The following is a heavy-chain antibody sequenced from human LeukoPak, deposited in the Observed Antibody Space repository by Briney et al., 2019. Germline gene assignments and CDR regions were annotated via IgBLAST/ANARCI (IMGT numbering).Heavy chain of an antibody. Sequence: SETLSLTCAVYGGSFSGYYWSWIRQPPGKGLEWIGEINHSGSTNYNPSLKSRVTISVDTSKNQFSLKLSSVTAADTAVYYCARSITMVRGVKPRDAFDIWGQGTMVTVSS. J-gene: IGHJ3*02. CDR3: ARSITMVRGVKPRDAFDI. CDR2: INHSGST. V-gene: IGHV4-34*01. D-gene: IGHD3-10*01. CDR1: GGSFSGYY.